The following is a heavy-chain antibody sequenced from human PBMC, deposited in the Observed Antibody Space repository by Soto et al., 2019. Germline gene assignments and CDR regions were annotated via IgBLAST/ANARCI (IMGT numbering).Heavy chain of an antibody. D-gene: IGHD6-13*01. Sequence: QVQLQESGPGLVKPSQTLSLTCTVSGASMNSGAYYWSWVRQPPGKGLEWIGYIYHNGRTYNNPSLMSRVTMSLDTSTNQFSLTLNSVSAADTAVYDCARVSATGTRWFDPWGQGTLVTVSS. J-gene: IGHJ5*02. CDR2: IYHNGRT. V-gene: IGHV4-31*03. CDR3: ARVSATGTRWFDP. CDR1: GASMNSGAYY.